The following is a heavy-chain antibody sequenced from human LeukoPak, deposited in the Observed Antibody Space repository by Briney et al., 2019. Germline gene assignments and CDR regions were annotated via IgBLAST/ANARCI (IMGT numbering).Heavy chain of an antibody. CDR3: AKDHGVGGLGYYFDY. J-gene: IGHJ4*02. V-gene: IGHV4-34*01. CDR1: GGSFSGYY. D-gene: IGHD1-26*01. Sequence: PSETLSLTCAVYGGSFSGYYWSWIRQPPGKGLEWIGEINHSGSTNYNPSLKSRVTISVDTSKNQFSLKLSSVTAADTAVYYCAKDHGVGGLGYYFDYWGQGTLVPVSS. CDR2: INHSGST.